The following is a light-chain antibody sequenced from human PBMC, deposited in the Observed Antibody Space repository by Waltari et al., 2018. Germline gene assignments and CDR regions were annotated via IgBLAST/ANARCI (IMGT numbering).Light chain of an antibody. CDR2: EDN. J-gene: IGLJ2*01. CDR3: YSTDSSGNHRV. Sequence: SYELTQPPSVSVSPGQTARITCSGDALPKKYAYWYQQKSGQAPVLVIYEDNKRPSGIPGGIYGSRSGTMATLTVSGAQVEDEADYCCYSTDSSGNHRVFGGGTRLTVL. V-gene: IGLV3-10*01. CDR1: ALPKKY.